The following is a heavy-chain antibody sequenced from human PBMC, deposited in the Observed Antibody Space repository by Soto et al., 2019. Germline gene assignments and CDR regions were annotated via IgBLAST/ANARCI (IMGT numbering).Heavy chain of an antibody. CDR1: GGSISSESYF. Sequence: QLQLQESGPGLAKPSETLSLTCTVSGGSISSESYFWGWVRHPSGKGLEWVGTISDSGSPFFKPSLTGRSSLSMDTSEYQVSRRLRAVAAADSAVYFCAALLGHCSGGTCFFRWFEPWWQGARVSVPS. V-gene: IGHV4-39*01. CDR2: ISDSGSP. CDR3: AALLGHCSGGTCFFRWFEP. D-gene: IGHD2-15*01. J-gene: IGHJ5*02.